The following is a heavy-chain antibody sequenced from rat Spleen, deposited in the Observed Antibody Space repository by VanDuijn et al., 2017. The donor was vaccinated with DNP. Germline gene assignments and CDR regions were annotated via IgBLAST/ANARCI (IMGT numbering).Heavy chain of an antibody. V-gene: IGHV4-2*01. J-gene: IGHJ3*01. CDR2: INKDSGTI. Sequence: EVQLVESGGGLVQPGRSLKLSCAASGFTFSGYYMAWVRQAPGRGLEWIGEINKDSGTINYTPSLKDKFTISRDNAQNTLYLQMSTLGSEDTAIYYCARFDYSPYYFDYWGQGTLVTVSS. CDR3: ARFDYSPYYFDY. CDR1: GFTFSGYY. D-gene: IGHD1-1*01.